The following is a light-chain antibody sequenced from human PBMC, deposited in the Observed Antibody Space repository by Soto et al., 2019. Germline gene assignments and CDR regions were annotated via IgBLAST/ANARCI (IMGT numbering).Light chain of an antibody. CDR3: LQYDTSPPRYT. CDR2: GPS. CDR1: QSVSRRY. J-gene: IGKJ2*01. V-gene: IGKV3-20*01. Sequence: EVVLTQSPGTLSLSPGERATLSCRASQSVSRRYLAWYQQKPGQAPRLLIFGPSSRATGIPDRFSGSGSGTDFTLTISSLEPEDFAVYYCLQYDTSPPRYTFGQGTKVEIK.